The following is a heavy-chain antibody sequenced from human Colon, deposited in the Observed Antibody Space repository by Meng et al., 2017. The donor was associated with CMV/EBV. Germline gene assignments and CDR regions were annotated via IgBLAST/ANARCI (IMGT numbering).Heavy chain of an antibody. D-gene: IGHD3-10*01. J-gene: IGHJ4*02. CDR2: ISSSSAYI. CDR1: GFSFTSYS. V-gene: IGHV3-21*01. CDR3: ARAPPYSDNWFGPDY. Sequence: SGFSFTSYSINWVCQAPGKGLDWVSSISSSSAYIHYADSVKGRFTISRDNAKNSVFLQMNSLRAEDTAVYYCARAPPYSDNWFGPDYWGQGTLVTVSS.